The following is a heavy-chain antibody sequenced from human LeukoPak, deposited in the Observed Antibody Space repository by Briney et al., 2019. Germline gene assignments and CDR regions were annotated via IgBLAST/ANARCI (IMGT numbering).Heavy chain of an antibody. D-gene: IGHD3-10*01. J-gene: IGHJ4*02. CDR3: ARTPRVRGVFNPFDY. Sequence: GGSLRLSCAASGFTFSIYDMHWVRQATGKGLEWVSAIGTAGDTYYPGSVRGRFTISRENAKNSLDLQINSLRAGDTAVYYCARTPRVRGVFNPFDYWGQGTLVTVSS. V-gene: IGHV3-13*04. CDR2: IGTAGDT. CDR1: GFTFSIYD.